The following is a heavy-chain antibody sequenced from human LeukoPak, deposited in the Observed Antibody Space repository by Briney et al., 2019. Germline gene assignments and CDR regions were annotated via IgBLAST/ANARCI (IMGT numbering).Heavy chain of an antibody. CDR1: GFTFSRYA. V-gene: IGHV3-30*18. CDR3: AKDAVNCSGTSCSYGMDV. D-gene: IGHD2-2*01. CDR2: ISYDGNDK. Sequence: PGRSLRLSCAASGFTFSRYAIHWVRQAPGKGLEWVAFISYDGNDKYYADSVKGRFTTSRDNSKNTLYLQMHSLRPEDTAVYSCAKDAVNCSGTSCSYGMDVWGQGTTVTVSS. J-gene: IGHJ6*02.